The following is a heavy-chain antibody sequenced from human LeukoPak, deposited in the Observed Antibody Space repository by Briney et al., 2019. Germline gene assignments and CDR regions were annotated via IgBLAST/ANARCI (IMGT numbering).Heavy chain of an antibody. J-gene: IGHJ6*02. D-gene: IGHD2-2*01. CDR3: ARESYCSSTSCYSDYYYYGMDV. Sequence: ASVKVSCKASGYTFTSYGISWVRQAPGQGLEWMGWISAYNGNTNYAQKLQGRVTMTTDASTSTAYMELRSLRSDDTAVYYCARESYCSSTSCYSDYYYYGMDVWGQGTTVTVSS. CDR1: GYTFTSYG. CDR2: ISAYNGNT. V-gene: IGHV1-18*01.